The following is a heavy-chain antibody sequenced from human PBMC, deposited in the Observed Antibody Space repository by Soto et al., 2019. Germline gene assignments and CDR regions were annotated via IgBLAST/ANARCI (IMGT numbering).Heavy chain of an antibody. Sequence: PGGSLRLSCAASGLTFSSYAMNWVRQAPGKGLEWVSAMSGTGGSTYYADSVKGRFTISRDNSKNTLYLQMNSLRVEDTAVFYCAKAGFSSGWSPSYFDYWGQGTLVTVSS. CDR1: GLTFSSYA. V-gene: IGHV3-23*01. CDR3: AKAGFSSGWSPSYFDY. J-gene: IGHJ4*02. CDR2: MSGTGGST. D-gene: IGHD6-19*01.